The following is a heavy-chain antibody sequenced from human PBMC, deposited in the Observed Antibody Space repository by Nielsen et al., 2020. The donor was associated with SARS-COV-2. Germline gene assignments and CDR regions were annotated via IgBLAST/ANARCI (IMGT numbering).Heavy chain of an antibody. CDR1: GYSFTSYW. CDR3: ARRGTEWLRSSIRDQPGSYYYMDV. CDR2: IDPTDSYT. Sequence: GESLKISCKGSGYSFTSYWISWVRQMPGKGLEWMGNIDPTDSYTNYSPSFQGHVSISADKSISTTYLQWISLKPSDTAIYFCARRGTEWLRSSIRDQPGSYYYMDVWGKGTTVTVSS. V-gene: IGHV5-10-1*01. D-gene: IGHD5-12*01. J-gene: IGHJ6*03.